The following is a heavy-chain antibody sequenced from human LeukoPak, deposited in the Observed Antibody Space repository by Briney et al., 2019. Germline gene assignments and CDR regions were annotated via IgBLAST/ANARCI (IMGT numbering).Heavy chain of an antibody. CDR1: GDTFSNYA. V-gene: IGHV1-69*06. CDR2: SIPLFDTA. CDR3: ARERMETLPNCFDP. Sequence: SVKVSCKASGDTFSNYAISWVRQAPGQGLEWMGRSIPLFDTADYAQKFQGRVTITADKSTSTVHMQLSSLRSEDTAISYCARERMETLPNCFDPWGQGTLVTVSS. D-gene: IGHD1-1*01. J-gene: IGHJ5*02.